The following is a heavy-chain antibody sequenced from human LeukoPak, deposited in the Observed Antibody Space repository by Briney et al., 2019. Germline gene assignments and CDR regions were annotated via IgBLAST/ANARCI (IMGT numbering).Heavy chain of an antibody. CDR1: GGTFNSYA. Sequence: SVKVSCKASGGTFNSYAVSWVRQAPGQGLEWMGGIIPIFGTSTYAQKFQGRVTITTDESKGTAHMELTSLKSEDTAVYYCATGLIGYFYYYMDVWGKGTTVTVSS. D-gene: IGHD2-8*01. V-gene: IGHV1-69*05. CDR3: ATGLIGYFYYYMDV. J-gene: IGHJ6*03. CDR2: IIPIFGTS.